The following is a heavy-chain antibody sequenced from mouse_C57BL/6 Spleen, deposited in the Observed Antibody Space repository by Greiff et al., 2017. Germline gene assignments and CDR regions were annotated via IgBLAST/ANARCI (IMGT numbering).Heavy chain of an antibody. J-gene: IGHJ3*01. CDR1: GYTFTSYW. Sequence: VQLQQPGAELVRPGSSVKLSCKASGYTFTSYWMHWVKQRPIQGLEWIGNIDPSDSETHYNQKFKDKATLTVDKSSSTAYMQLSSLTSEDSAVYYCAGGGSTMFTTGRPWFAYWGQGTLVTVSA. D-gene: IGHD2-2*01. CDR2: IDPSDSET. V-gene: IGHV1-52*01. CDR3: AGGGSTMFTTGRPWFAY.